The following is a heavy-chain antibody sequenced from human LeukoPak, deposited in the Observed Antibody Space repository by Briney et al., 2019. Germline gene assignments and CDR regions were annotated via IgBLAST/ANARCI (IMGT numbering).Heavy chain of an antibody. D-gene: IGHD2-2*01. J-gene: IGHJ4*02. V-gene: IGHV3-30*18. Sequence: GGAVRLYFAASGVTYRSCAMRWPRQSTGKGLEWVAVISYGGSDKYYADSVKGRFTISRDNSKNTLYLQMNSLRTEDTAVYYRAKDGYPLGYCSSTSCPYYFNYWGQGTLVTVSS. CDR2: ISYGGSDK. CDR1: GVTYRSCA. CDR3: AKDGYPLGYCSSTSCPYYFNY.